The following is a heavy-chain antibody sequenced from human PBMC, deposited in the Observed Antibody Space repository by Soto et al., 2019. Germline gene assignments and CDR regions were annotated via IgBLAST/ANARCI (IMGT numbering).Heavy chain of an antibody. J-gene: IGHJ3*02. Sequence: EVQLVESGGGLVQPGRSLRLSCAASGFTFDDYAMHWVRQAPEKRPEWVSGITWNSGSRGYAVSVKGRFTISRDNAKNALELQINGLRTEDTALYYCAKRKGDLEILKTTVATFWGPFHIWGQGTMVTVSS. V-gene: IGHV3-9*01. CDR3: AKRKGDLEILKTTVATFWGPFHI. D-gene: IGHD4-17*01. CDR1: GFTFDDYA. CDR2: ITWNSGSR.